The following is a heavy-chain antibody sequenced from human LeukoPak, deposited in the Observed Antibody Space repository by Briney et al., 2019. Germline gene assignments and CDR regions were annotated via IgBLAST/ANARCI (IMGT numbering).Heavy chain of an antibody. V-gene: IGHV4-34*01. D-gene: IGHD3-22*01. CDR3: ARRYYYDSSGYLEFDY. Sequence: SETLSLTCAVYGGSFSGYYWSWIRQPPGKGLEWIGYIYYSGSTNYNPSLKSRVTISVDTSKNQFSLKLSSVTAADTAVYYCARRYYYDSSGYLEFDYWGQGTLVTVS. CDR2: IYYSGST. CDR1: GGSFSGYY. J-gene: IGHJ4*02.